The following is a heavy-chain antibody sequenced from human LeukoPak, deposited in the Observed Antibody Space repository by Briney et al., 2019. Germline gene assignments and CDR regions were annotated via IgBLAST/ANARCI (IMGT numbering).Heavy chain of an antibody. CDR2: MNKDGSEK. V-gene: IGHV3-7*01. CDR3: ARDPVEWEQLLDY. D-gene: IGHD1-26*01. J-gene: IGHJ4*02. CDR1: GFIFSNYW. Sequence: GGSLRLSCAASGFIFSNYWMGWVRQAPGKRPKWVANMNKDGSEKYYADSVKGRFTISRDNARNSVYLQMNSLRVEDTAVYYCARDPVEWEQLLDYWGQGTLVTVPS.